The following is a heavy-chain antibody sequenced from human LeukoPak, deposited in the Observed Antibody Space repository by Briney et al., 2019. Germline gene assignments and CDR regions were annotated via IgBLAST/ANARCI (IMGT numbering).Heavy chain of an antibody. J-gene: IGHJ4*02. CDR1: GYTCTGYY. V-gene: IGHV1-2*02. Sequence: GASVKVSCKASGYTCTGYYMHWVRQAPGQGLEWMGWINPNSGGTNYAQKFQGRVTMTRDTSISTAYMELSRLRSDDTAVYYCARVSIVPAAQSDYWGQGTLVTVSS. CDR3: ARVSIVPAAQSDY. CDR2: INPNSGGT. D-gene: IGHD2-2*01.